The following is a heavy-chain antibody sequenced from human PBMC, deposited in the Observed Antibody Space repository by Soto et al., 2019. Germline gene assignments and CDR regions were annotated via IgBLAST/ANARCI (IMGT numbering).Heavy chain of an antibody. CDR1: GFTFSSYW. CDR2: IDNDGSST. CDR3: ARGPTEYCSGGSCYRDGAFDI. V-gene: IGHV3-74*03. Sequence: PGGSLRLSCAASGFTFSSYWMHWVRQAPGKGLVWVSHIDNDGSSTTYADSVRGRFTISRDNAKNTLYLQMNSLRAGDTAVYYCARGPTEYCSGGSCYRDGAFDIWGQGTMVTVSS. D-gene: IGHD2-15*01. J-gene: IGHJ3*02.